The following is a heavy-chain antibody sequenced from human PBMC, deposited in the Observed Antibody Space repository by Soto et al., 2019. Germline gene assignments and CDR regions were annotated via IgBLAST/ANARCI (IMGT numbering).Heavy chain of an antibody. Sequence: PGGSLRLSCAASGFTVSSNSMTWVRQAPGKGLEWVSLIYKDDSTSYADSVKGRFTISRDNSKNMLYLQMNSLRAEDTAVYYCARGPWNPYYFDYWGQGTLVTVSS. V-gene: IGHV3-53*01. CDR2: IYKDDST. CDR3: ARGPWNPYYFDY. CDR1: GFTVSSNS. D-gene: IGHD1-1*01. J-gene: IGHJ4*02.